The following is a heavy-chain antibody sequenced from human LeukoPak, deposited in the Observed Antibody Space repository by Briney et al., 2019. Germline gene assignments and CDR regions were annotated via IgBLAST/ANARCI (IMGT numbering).Heavy chain of an antibody. CDR3: ARGLLTFGGVIGGPQALEYFQH. J-gene: IGHJ1*01. D-gene: IGHD3-16*02. V-gene: IGHV1-18*01. Sequence: ASVKVSCKASGYTFSNYGTSWVRQAPGQGLEWMGWSSPYNGKTNYAQKLQGRVTMTTDTSTSTAYMELRSLRSGDTAMYYCARGLLTFGGVIGGPQALEYFQHWGQGTLVTVSS. CDR2: SSPYNGKT. CDR1: GYTFSNYG.